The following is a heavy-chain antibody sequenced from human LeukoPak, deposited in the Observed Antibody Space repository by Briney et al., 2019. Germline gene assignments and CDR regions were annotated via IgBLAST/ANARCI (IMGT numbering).Heavy chain of an antibody. Sequence: GGSLRLSCVASGFTFSNYDMHWVRHPTGKGLEWISAIYPAGNTYYSDSVKGRVIISRENAKGSLFLQMNSLRAADTAVYYCVREPAYTGTWWYPDLWGRGTLVTVSS. CDR3: VREPAYTGTWWYPDL. CDR2: IYPAGNT. J-gene: IGHJ2*01. V-gene: IGHV3-13*01. D-gene: IGHD3-16*01. CDR1: GFTFSNYD.